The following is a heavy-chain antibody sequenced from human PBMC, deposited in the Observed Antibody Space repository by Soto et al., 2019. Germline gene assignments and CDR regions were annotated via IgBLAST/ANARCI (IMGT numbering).Heavy chain of an antibody. D-gene: IGHD2-21*02. V-gene: IGHV4-4*02. Sequence: QVQLQESGPGLVKPSGTLSLTCDVSGDSISSDKWWSWVRQSPGRGLEWIGEIHHRGTTNCNPSLKSRVTISIEKSKTQFSLEMTSLTAADTAIYYCARGGDWKFDFWGQGSLVTVSS. CDR1: GDSISSDKW. J-gene: IGHJ4*02. CDR3: ARGGDWKFDF. CDR2: IHHRGTT.